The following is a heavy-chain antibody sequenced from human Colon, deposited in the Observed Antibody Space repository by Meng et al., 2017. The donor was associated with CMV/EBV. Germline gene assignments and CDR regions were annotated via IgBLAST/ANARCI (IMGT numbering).Heavy chain of an antibody. V-gene: IGHV3-11*05. CDR3: SRDPRTLDY. CDR2: ISGSSTDI. J-gene: IGHJ4*02. CDR1: GFTFSDYY. Sequence: QVKRVGAGGALVKPGGCLRLSCAASGFTFSDYYMSWIRQAPGKGPEWVSYISGSSTDIKYVDSVKGRFTISRDNAKNSLYLQMNSLRADDTAVYYCSRDPRTLDYWGQGTLVTVSS.